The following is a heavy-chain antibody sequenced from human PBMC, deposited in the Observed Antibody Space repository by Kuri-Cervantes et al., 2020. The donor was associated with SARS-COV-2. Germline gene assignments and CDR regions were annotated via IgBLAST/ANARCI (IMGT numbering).Heavy chain of an antibody. D-gene: IGHD4-17*01. J-gene: IGHJ3*02. CDR2: ISSSSSYI. Sequence: GGSLRLSCAASGFTFSSYSMNWVRQAPGKGPEWVSSISSSSSYIYYADSVKGRFTISRDNAKNSLYLQMNSLRAEDTAVYYCARDQTGDSAVGAAFDIWGQGTMVTVSS. CDR1: GFTFSSYS. CDR3: ARDQTGDSAVGAAFDI. V-gene: IGHV3-21*01.